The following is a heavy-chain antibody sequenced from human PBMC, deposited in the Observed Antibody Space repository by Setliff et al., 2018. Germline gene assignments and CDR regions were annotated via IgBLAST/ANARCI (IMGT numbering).Heavy chain of an antibody. CDR3: ARHGSGTYSPFYFDY. J-gene: IGHJ4*02. V-gene: IGHV4-34*01. CDR2: INRSGST. Sequence: SETLSLTCAVCGGSFSGYYWTCIRQPPGKGLEWIGEINRSGSTNYNPSLKSRVTMSIDTSKNQFSLKLSSVTAADTAVFYCARHGSGTYSPFYFDYWGQGTLVTVSS. CDR1: GGSFSGYY. D-gene: IGHD3-10*01.